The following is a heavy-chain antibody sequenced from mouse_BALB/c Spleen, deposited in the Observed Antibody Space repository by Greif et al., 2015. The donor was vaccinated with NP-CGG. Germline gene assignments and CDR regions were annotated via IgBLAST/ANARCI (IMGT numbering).Heavy chain of an antibody. CDR3: ARNRYYGNHYAMDY. CDR2: IWSDGST. V-gene: IGHV2-6*02. J-gene: IGHJ4*01. CDR1: GFSLTSYG. D-gene: IGHD2-1*01. Sequence: QVQLQQSGPGLVAPSQSLSITCTVSGFSLTSYGVHWVRQPPGKGLEWLVVIWSDGSTTYNSALKSRLSISKDNSKSQVFLKMNSLQTDDTAMYYCARNRYYGNHYAMDYWGQGTSVTVSS.